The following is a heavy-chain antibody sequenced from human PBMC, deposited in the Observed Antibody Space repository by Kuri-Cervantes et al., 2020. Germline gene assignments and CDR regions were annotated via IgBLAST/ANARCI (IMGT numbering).Heavy chain of an antibody. Sequence: KVSCKGSGYSFTSYWIGWVRQMPGKGLEWMGIIYPGDSDTRYSPSFQGQVTISADKSISTAYLQWSSLKASDTAMYYCASPSWYSRGYYYYGMDVWGQGTTVTVSS. D-gene: IGHD6-13*01. CDR3: ASPSWYSRGYYYYGMDV. V-gene: IGHV5-51*01. CDR2: IYPGDSDT. J-gene: IGHJ6*02. CDR1: GYSFTSYW.